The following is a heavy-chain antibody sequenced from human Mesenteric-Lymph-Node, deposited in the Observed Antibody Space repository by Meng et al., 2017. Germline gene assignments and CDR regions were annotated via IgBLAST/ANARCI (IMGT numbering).Heavy chain of an antibody. V-gene: IGHV1-8*02. J-gene: IGHJ4*02. CDR1: GYTFTSYA. D-gene: IGHD1-26*01. CDR3: ARGAEWEVTDY. CDR2: MNPNSGNT. Sequence: GRLWQSGSECKKPGASVKVSCKASGYTFTSYAMNGVRQAPGQGLEWMGWMNPNSGNTGYAQKLQGRVTMTRNTSISTAYMELSSLRSEDTAVYYCARGAEWEVTDYWGQGTLVTVSS.